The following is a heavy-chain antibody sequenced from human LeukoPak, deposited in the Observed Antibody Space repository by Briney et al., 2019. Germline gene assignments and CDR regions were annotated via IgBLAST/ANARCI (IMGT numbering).Heavy chain of an antibody. D-gene: IGHD3-16*01. CDR2: IFTSGST. Sequence: SETLSLTCTVSAGSISSFYWTWIRQPAGKGLEWIGRIFTSGSTNYNPSLKSRVTMSVDTSKNQFSLKLSSVTAADTAVYYCARDLGFGVVDLGYWGQGILVTVSS. V-gene: IGHV4-4*07. CDR3: ARDLGFGVVDLGY. CDR1: AGSISSFY. J-gene: IGHJ4*02.